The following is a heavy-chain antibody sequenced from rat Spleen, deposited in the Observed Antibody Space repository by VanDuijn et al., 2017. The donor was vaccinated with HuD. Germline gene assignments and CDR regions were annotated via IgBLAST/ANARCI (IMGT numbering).Heavy chain of an antibody. J-gene: IGHJ4*01. CDR3: TRGYVMDA. V-gene: IGHV5S13*01. CDR1: GFTFSTYG. CDR2: ISTGGDNT. Sequence: EVQLVESGGGLVQPGKSMKLSCVVSGFTFSTYGMAWVRQAPKKGLEWVASISTGGDNTYFRDSVKGRFTLSRDNAKNTQSLQMDSLRSEDTAIYYCTRGYVMDAWGQGASVTVSS.